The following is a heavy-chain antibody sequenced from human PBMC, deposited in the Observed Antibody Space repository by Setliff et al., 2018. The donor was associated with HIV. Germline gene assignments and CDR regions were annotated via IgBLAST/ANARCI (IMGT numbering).Heavy chain of an antibody. V-gene: IGHV5-51*01. CDR3: TKQSDAPISIEGGDGFDI. Sequence: PGESLKISCKGSGYVFANYWIGWVRQMPGTGLEWMGIIYPSDSKTIYGPSFQGQVTISVDTSTTTAYLQWSSLKASDTAMYYCTKQSDAPISIEGGDGFDIWGQGTMVTVSS. CDR2: IYPSDSKT. J-gene: IGHJ3*02. D-gene: IGHD6-19*01. CDR1: GYVFANYW.